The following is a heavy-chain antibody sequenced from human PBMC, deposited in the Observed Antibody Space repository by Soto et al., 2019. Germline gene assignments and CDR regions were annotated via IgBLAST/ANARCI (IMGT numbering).Heavy chain of an antibody. CDR3: ASAYCTNGVCRRGFYYYMDV. CDR2: IVPILGIT. Sequence: GASVKVSCKASGGTFSNYAINWVRQAPGQGLEWMGRIVPILGITNYPQKFQDRVTITADKSTSTAYMELSSLRSEDTAVYYCASAYCTNGVCRRGFYYYMDVWGRGTTVTVSS. D-gene: IGHD2-8*01. CDR1: GGTFSNYA. J-gene: IGHJ6*03. V-gene: IGHV1-69*04.